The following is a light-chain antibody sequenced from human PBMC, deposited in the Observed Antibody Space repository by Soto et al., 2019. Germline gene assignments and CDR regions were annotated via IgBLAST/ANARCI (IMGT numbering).Light chain of an antibody. CDR2: GAS. J-gene: IGKJ1*01. V-gene: IGKV1-39*01. Sequence: DIQMTQSPSSLSASVGDRVTITCRASQNSNTYLIWYRQKLGEAPNLLIYGASSLQSGVSPRVSGSGSGTEFTLTISSLQPEDLARYFCQQSYSAPPTVGQGTKVEI. CDR3: QQSYSAPPT. CDR1: QNSNTY.